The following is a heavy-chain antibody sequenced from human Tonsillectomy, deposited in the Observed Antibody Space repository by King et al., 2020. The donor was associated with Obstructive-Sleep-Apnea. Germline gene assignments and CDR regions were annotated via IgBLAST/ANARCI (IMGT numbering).Heavy chain of an antibody. V-gene: IGHV3-30*04. CDR3: ARASRWLQFGADY. CDR2: ISFDGTNE. CDR1: GFTFSSYA. Sequence: VQLVESGGGVVQPGRSLRLSCAASGFTFSSYAMHWVRQAPGKGLEWVAVISFDGTNEYYADSVNGRFTISRDNSKNTLYLQMNSLRAEDTAVYYCARASRWLQFGADYWGQGTLVTVSS. D-gene: IGHD5-24*01. J-gene: IGHJ4*02.